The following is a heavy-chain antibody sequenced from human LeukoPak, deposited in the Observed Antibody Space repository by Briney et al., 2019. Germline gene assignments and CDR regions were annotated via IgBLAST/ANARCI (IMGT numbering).Heavy chain of an antibody. CDR1: GFTFSSYS. D-gene: IGHD5-12*01. J-gene: IGHJ4*02. CDR2: ISSSSSYI. CDR3: ARGIYSGYDSPFDY. Sequence: GGSPRLSCAASGFTFSSYSMNWVRQAPGKGLEWVSSISSSSSYIYYADSVKGRFTISRDNAKNSLYLQMNSLRAEDTAVYYCARGIYSGYDSPFDYWGQGTLVTVSS. V-gene: IGHV3-21*01.